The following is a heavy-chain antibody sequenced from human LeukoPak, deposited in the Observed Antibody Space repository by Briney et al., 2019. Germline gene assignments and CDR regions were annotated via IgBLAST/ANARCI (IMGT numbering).Heavy chain of an antibody. Sequence: GGFLRLSCAASGFTFSSYAMHWVRQAPGKGLEWVAVISYDGSNKYYADSVKGRFTISRDNSKNTLYLQMNSLRAEDTAVYYCARPCFAEGGGSCYATDYWGQGTLVTVSS. CDR3: ARPCFAEGGGSCYATDY. CDR2: ISYDGSNK. V-gene: IGHV3-30-3*01. J-gene: IGHJ4*02. D-gene: IGHD2-15*01. CDR1: GFTFSSYA.